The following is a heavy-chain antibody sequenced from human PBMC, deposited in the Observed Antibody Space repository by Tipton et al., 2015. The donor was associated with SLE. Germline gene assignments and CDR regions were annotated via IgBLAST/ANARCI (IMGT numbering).Heavy chain of an antibody. CDR1: GGSITSYY. Sequence: TLSLTCTVSGGSITSYYCSWIREPPGKGLEWIGYIYYSGSLNYNPSLKSRVTMSVDTSKNQLSLKLSSVAAADTAVYYCARGDSGWYFDYWGQGTLVTVSS. CDR3: ARGDSGWYFDY. V-gene: IGHV4-59*08. D-gene: IGHD6-19*01. J-gene: IGHJ4*02. CDR2: IYYSGSL.